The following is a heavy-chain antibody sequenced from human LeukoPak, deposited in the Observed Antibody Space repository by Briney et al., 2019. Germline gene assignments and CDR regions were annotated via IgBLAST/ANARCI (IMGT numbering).Heavy chain of an antibody. D-gene: IGHD1-26*01. Sequence: GASVKVSCKASGYTFTGYYMHWVRQAPGQGLEWMGWINPNSGGTNYAQKFQGRVTMTRDTSISTAYMELSRLRSDDTAVYYCARDRPYFGSYLGRVDYWGQGSLVIVSS. CDR1: GYTFTGYY. V-gene: IGHV1-2*02. CDR3: ARDRPYFGSYLGRVDY. CDR2: INPNSGGT. J-gene: IGHJ4*02.